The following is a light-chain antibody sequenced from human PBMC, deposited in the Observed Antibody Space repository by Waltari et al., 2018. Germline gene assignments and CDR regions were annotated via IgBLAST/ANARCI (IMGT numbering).Light chain of an antibody. CDR2: KAY. CDR1: QSLINW. CDR3: QQYRNLWT. J-gene: IGKJ1*01. Sequence: DIQLTQSPSTLSASVGDRGTTTCRSSQSLINWLGWYQQKPGKSPKVLIYKAYTLESGGTSRFSGSGSGTEFTLTISSLQPDDFATYYCQQYRNLWTFGQGTKVEIK. V-gene: IGKV1-5*03.